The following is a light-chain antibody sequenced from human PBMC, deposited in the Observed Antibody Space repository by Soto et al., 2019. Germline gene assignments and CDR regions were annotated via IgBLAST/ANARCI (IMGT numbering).Light chain of an antibody. CDR1: RDVGSD. CDR3: LQDYGDSGT. Sequence: TQSPSSLSASVGEKIIITCRASRDVGSDVSWYQQKPGQAPKLLIYAASNLYTGVPSRFSGSRSGTEFTLTISSLQPEDFASYYCLQDYGDSGTFGQGTKVDIK. V-gene: IGKV1-6*01. CDR2: AAS. J-gene: IGKJ1*01.